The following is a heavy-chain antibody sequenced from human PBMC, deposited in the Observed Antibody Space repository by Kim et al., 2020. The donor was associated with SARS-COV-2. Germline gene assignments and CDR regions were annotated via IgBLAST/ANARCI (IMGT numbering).Heavy chain of an antibody. V-gene: IGHV3-11*04. D-gene: IGHD3-22*01. CDR3: AREYDTGGYYYYFDY. CDR2: ISSSGSGSTI. Sequence: GGSLRLSCAASGFTFSEYQMSWIRQAPGKGLEWISYISSSGSGSTIDYADSVRGRFTISRDNAKKSLYLQMSSLRAEDTAVYYCAREYDTGGYYYYFDYWSQGTLVTVSS. J-gene: IGHJ4*02. CDR1: GFTFSEYQ.